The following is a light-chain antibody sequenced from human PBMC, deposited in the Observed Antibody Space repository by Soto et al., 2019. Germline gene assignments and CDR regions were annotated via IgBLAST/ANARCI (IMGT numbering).Light chain of an antibody. Sequence: QAVVTQEPSLTVSPGGTVTLTCGSTTGPVTSDRYPYWFQQKPGQAPRTLIYDTANKHSWTPARFSGSLLGGKAALTLSGAQTDDEADYYCLLSYSDGAVFGGGTKLTVL. J-gene: IGLJ2*01. CDR3: LLSYSDGAV. CDR2: DTA. CDR1: TGPVTSDRY. V-gene: IGLV7-46*01.